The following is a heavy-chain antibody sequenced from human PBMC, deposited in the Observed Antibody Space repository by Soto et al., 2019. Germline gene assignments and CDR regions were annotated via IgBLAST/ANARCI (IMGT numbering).Heavy chain of an antibody. CDR1: GFTFSSYS. V-gene: IGHV3-21*01. J-gene: IGHJ4*02. CDR2: ISSSSSYI. CDR3: ATTGEYSSSWYYFDY. Sequence: GGSLRLSCAASGFTFSSYSMNWVRQAPGKGLEWVSSISSSSSYIYYADSVKGRFTISRDNAKNSLYLQMNSLRAEDTAVYYCATTGEYSSSWYYFDYWGQGTLVTVSS. D-gene: IGHD6-13*01.